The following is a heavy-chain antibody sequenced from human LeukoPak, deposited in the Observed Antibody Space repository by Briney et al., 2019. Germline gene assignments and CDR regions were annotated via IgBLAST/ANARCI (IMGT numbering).Heavy chain of an antibody. V-gene: IGHV1-2*02. D-gene: IGHD5-12*01. CDR3: ARYSGYLKMGFDYYYYMDV. CDR2: INPNSGGT. Sequence: VASVKVSCKASGYTFTGYYMHWVRQAPGQGLEWMGWINPNSGGTNYAQKFQGRVTMTRDTSISTAYMELSRLRSDDTAVYYCARYSGYLKMGFDYYYYMDVWGKGTTVTVSS. CDR1: GYTFTGYY. J-gene: IGHJ6*03.